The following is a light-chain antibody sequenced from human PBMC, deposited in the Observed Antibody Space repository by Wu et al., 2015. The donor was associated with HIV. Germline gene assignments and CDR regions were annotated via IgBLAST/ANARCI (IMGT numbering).Light chain of an antibody. J-gene: IGKJ1*01. CDR3: QQYGNSPWT. CDR1: QSVSSSY. V-gene: IGKV3-20*01. CDR2: GAS. Sequence: EIVLTQSPGTLSLSPGERATLSCRASQSVSSSYLAWYQQKPGQAPRLLIYGASSRATGIPDRFRGNGSGTDFTLTISRLEPEDFAMYYCQQYGNSPWTFGQGTKVEIK.